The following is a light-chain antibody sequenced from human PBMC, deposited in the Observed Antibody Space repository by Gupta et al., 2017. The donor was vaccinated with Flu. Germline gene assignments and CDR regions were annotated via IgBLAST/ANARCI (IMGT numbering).Light chain of an antibody. CDR1: QAISIY. CDR2: TAS. CDR3: QQRDRTPIT. Sequence: DILMTQSPSSLSASVGDRVTITCRASQAISIYLNWYQQKPGKAPKLLIYTASSLQSGVPSRFSGTGSGTDFTLTISSLQPEDFATYFCQQRDRTPITFGGGTKVEIK. V-gene: IGKV1-39*01. J-gene: IGKJ4*01.